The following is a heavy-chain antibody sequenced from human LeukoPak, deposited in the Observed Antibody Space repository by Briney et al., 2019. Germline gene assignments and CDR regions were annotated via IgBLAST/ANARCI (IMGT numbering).Heavy chain of an antibody. J-gene: IGHJ6*03. CDR3: ARASPRGYSYGLGYYYYMDV. Sequence: GGSLRLSCAASGFTFSSYEMNWVRQAPGKGLVWVSYISSSGSTIYYADSVKGRFTISRDNAKNSLYLQMNSLRAEDTAVYYCARASPRGYSYGLGYYYYMDVWGKGTTVTVSS. CDR2: ISSSGSTI. V-gene: IGHV3-48*03. D-gene: IGHD5-18*01. CDR1: GFTFSSYE.